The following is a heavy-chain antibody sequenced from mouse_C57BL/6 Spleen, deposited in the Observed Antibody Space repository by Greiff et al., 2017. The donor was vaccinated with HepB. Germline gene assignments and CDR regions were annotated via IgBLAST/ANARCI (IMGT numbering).Heavy chain of an antibody. J-gene: IGHJ2*01. Sequence: LQQSGAELARPGASVKLSCKASGYTFTSYGISWVKQRTGQGLEWIGEIYPRSGNTYYKEKFKGKATLTADKSSSTAYMELRSLTSEDSAVYFCARGFYYDSSSPFDYWGQGTTLTVSS. CDR2: IYPRSGNT. D-gene: IGHD1-1*01. CDR1: GYTFTSYG. CDR3: ARGFYYDSSSPFDY. V-gene: IGHV1-81*01.